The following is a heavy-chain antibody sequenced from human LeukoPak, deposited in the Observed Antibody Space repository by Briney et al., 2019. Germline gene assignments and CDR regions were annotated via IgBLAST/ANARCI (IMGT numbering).Heavy chain of an antibody. J-gene: IGHJ5*02. V-gene: IGHV3-21*01. Sequence: GGSLRLSCAASGFTFSTYSMNWVRQAPGKGLEWVSSISSSSGSIYYADSVKGRFTISRDNAKNSLDLQMNSLRAEDTAVYYYARGGLARPYDPWGQGTLVTVSS. CDR3: ARGGLARPYDP. D-gene: IGHD3-16*01. CDR1: GFTFSTYS. CDR2: ISSSSGSI.